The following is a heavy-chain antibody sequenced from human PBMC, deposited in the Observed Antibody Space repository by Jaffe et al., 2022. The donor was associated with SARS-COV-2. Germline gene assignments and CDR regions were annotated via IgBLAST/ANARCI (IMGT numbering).Heavy chain of an antibody. D-gene: IGHD3-22*01. Sequence: QVQLQESGPGLVKPSQTLSLTCTVSGGSISSGGYYWSWIRQHPGKGLEWIGYIYYSGSTYYNPSLKSRVTISVDTSKNQFSLKLSSVTAADTAVYYCAREERSRYHYYDSSGYFDFWGQGTLVTVSS. CDR3: AREERSRYHYYDSSGYFDF. CDR1: GGSISSGGYY. J-gene: IGHJ4*02. CDR2: IYYSGST. V-gene: IGHV4-31*03.